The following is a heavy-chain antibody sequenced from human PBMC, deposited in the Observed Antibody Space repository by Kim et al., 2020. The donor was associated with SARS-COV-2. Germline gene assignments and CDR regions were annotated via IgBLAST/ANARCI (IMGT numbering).Heavy chain of an antibody. V-gene: IGHV7-4-1*02. CDR2: INTNTGNP. CDR1: GYTFTSYA. CDR3: ASEYGSGSYTAFDI. Sequence: ASVKVSCKASGYTFTSYAMNWVRQAPGQGLEWMGWINTNTGNPTYAQGFTGRFVFSLDTSVSTAYLQISSLKAEDTAVYYCASEYGSGSYTAFDIWGQGTMVTVSS. J-gene: IGHJ3*02. D-gene: IGHD3-10*01.